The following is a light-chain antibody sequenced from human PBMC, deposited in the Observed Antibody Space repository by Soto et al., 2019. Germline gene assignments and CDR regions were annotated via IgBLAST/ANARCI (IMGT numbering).Light chain of an antibody. CDR1: RSDIGYYDY. CDR3: SSHYSSSAYYV. CDR2: EVN. V-gene: IGLV2-14*01. J-gene: IGLJ1*01. Sequence: QSPLPQPACVAVSPGQAINISCTGARSDIGYYDYVSWYQHHSGKAPKRIIYEVNNRPSGVSNRFSGSKSVNTASLTISGLQAEDEADYYCSSHYSSSAYYVFGTGTKVTVL.